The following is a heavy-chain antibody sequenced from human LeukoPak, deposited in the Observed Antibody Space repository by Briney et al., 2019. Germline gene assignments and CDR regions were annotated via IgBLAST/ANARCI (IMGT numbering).Heavy chain of an antibody. CDR1: GYTFTGYY. CDR3: ARDRDYGDYVLGY. CDR2: INPNSGGT. J-gene: IGHJ4*02. Sequence: ASVKVSCKASGYTFTGYYMHWVRQAPGQGLEWMGWINPNSGGTNYAQTFQGRVTMTRDTSISTAYMELSRLRSDDTAVYYCARDRDYGDYVLGYWGQGTLVTVSS. V-gene: IGHV1-2*02. D-gene: IGHD4-17*01.